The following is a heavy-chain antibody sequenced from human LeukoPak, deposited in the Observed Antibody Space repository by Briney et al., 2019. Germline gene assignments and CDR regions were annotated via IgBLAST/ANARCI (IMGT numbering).Heavy chain of an antibody. CDR3: ARGGRFYGAFDI. Sequence: ASVKVSCKASGGTFSIYATSWVLQAPGQGLEWMGGIIPIFGTANYAQKFQGRVTITADESTSTAYMELSSLRSEDTAVYYCARGGRFYGAFDIWGQGTMVTVSS. J-gene: IGHJ3*02. D-gene: IGHD3-3*01. V-gene: IGHV1-69*13. CDR2: IIPIFGTA. CDR1: GGTFSIYA.